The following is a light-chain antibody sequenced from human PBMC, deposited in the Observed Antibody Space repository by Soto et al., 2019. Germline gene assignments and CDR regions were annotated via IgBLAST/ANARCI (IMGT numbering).Light chain of an antibody. V-gene: IGLV2-14*01. CDR2: DVS. CDR1: SSDVGGYNY. CDR3: SSYTSSSTLV. J-gene: IGLJ2*01. Sequence: QSALTQPASVSGSPGQSITISCTGTSSDVGGYNYVSWYQQHPGKAPILMIYDVSNRPSGDSNRFSGSNSGNTASLAISGLQAYDEADYYCSSYTSSSTLVFGGGTKVTVL.